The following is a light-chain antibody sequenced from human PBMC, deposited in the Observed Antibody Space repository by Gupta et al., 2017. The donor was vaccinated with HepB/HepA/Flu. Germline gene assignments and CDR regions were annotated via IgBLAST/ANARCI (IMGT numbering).Light chain of an antibody. V-gene: IGKV1-39*01. J-gene: IGKJ1*01. CDR3: QQKYDTLTWK. CDR2: TAA. CDR1: QTISTY. Sequence: DIQMTQSPSSLSASVGDRVTITCRASQTISTYLNWYQQKPGKAPKVLIHTAASLHSGVPSRFSGRGSGTDFTLTITTRQPEDFATFYCQQKYDTLTWKLAKGTKVK.